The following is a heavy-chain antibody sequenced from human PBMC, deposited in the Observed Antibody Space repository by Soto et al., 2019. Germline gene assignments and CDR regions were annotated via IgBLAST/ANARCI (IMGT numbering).Heavy chain of an antibody. V-gene: IGHV4-61*01. CDR2: IYYSGST. CDR3: ARHSNRNYGLYYFDY. J-gene: IGHJ4*02. Sequence: AETLSLTCTVSGGSISSGCYYWSWIRQSPGKGLEWIGYIYYSGSTKYKPSLKSRVTISVDTSKNQFSLKVSSATAADTAVYYCARHSNRNYGLYYFDYWGLGALVTVSS. D-gene: IGHD4-4*01. CDR1: GGSISSGCYY.